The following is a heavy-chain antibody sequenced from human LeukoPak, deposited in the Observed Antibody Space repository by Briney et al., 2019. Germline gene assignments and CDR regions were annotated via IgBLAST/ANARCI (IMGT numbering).Heavy chain of an antibody. CDR3: ASGRDYGDSQWFFFDY. CDR2: IYYSGST. V-gene: IGHV4-59*01. CDR1: GGSISSYY. D-gene: IGHD4-17*01. Sequence: PSETLSLTCTVSGGSISSYYWSWIRQPPGKGLEWIGYIYYSGSTNYNPSLKSRVTISVDTSKNQFSLKLSSVTAADTAVYYCASGRDYGDSQWFFFDYWGQGTLVNVSS. J-gene: IGHJ4*02.